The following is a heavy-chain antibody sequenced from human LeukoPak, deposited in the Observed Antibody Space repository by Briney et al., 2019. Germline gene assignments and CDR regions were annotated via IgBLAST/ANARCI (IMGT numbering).Heavy chain of an antibody. J-gene: IGHJ4*02. CDR1: GFTFNTYS. Sequence: KAGGSLRLSCAASGFTFNTYSMNWVRQAPGKGLEWVSSISSSGTYTYYADSVKGRFTISRDNAKNSLYLQMNSLRAEDTAVYYCARDLSGVTGYTYGRGIDYWSQGTLVTVSS. D-gene: IGHD5-18*01. CDR3: ARDLSGVTGYTYGRGIDY. V-gene: IGHV3-21*01. CDR2: ISSSGTYT.